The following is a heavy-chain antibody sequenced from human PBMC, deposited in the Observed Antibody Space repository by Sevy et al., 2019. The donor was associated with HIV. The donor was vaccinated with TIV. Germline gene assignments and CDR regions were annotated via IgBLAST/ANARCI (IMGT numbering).Heavy chain of an antibody. Sequence: SENLSLTCGVSGGSISSSNWWHWVRQPPGKGLEWIGEIYRSGSTNYNPSLKSRVTISVDNSKNQFSLQLNSVTAADTAVYYCARGFDTPRGFDPWGQGTLVTVSS. CDR2: IYRSGST. V-gene: IGHV4-4*02. J-gene: IGHJ5*02. D-gene: IGHD3-10*01. CDR3: ARGFDTPRGFDP. CDR1: GGSISSSNW.